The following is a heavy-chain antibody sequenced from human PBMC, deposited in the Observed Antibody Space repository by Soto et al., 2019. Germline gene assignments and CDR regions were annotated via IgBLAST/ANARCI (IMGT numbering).Heavy chain of an antibody. CDR1: GFTFSNYA. V-gene: IGHV3-23*01. Sequence: GGSLRLSCAASGFTFSNYAMNWVRQAPGKGLEWVSTISGSAGSTYSADSVKGRFTISRDNSKNTLYLQMNSLRAEDTAVYYCAKDEGWLQPNYFDDWGQGTLVTVSS. CDR3: AKDEGWLQPNYFDD. CDR2: ISGSAGST. J-gene: IGHJ4*02. D-gene: IGHD5-12*01.